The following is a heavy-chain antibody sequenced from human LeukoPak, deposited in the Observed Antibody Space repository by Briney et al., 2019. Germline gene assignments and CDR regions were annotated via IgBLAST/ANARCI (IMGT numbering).Heavy chain of an antibody. CDR2: INSDGSST. CDR3: ARDPSDEVVENPIDY. CDR1: GFTFSSYW. Sequence: GGSLRLSCAASGFTFSSYWMHWARQAPGKGLVWVSRINSDGSSTSYAGSVKGRFTISRDNAKNTLYLQMNSLRAEDTAVYYCARDPSDEVVENPIDYWGQGTLVTVSS. D-gene: IGHD3-22*01. J-gene: IGHJ4*02. V-gene: IGHV3-74*01.